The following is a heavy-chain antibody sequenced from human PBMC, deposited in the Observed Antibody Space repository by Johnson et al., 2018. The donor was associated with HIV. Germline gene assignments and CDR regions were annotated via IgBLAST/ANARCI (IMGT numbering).Heavy chain of an antibody. CDR2: IYSGGST. V-gene: IGHV3-53*01. CDR3: ARDYDSSGGLAFDI. D-gene: IGHD3-22*01. Sequence: EVQVVESGGGLIQPGGSLRLSCAASGFTVSSNYMSWVRQAPGKGLEWVSVIYSGGSTYYADSVKGRFTISRDNSKNTLYLQMNSLRAEDTAVYYCARDYDSSGGLAFDIWGQGTMVTVSS. CDR1: GFTVSSNY. J-gene: IGHJ3*02.